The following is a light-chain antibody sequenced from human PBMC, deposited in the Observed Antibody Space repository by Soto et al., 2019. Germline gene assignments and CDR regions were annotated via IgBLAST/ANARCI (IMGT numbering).Light chain of an antibody. Sequence: AIRMTQSPSSFSASTGDRVTITCRASQGISSYLAWYQQKPGKAPKLLIYAASTVQSGVPSRLSGSGSGTDFTLTISCLKSEDFATYYCQQYYSYPYTFGQGTKLEIK. V-gene: IGKV1-8*01. CDR1: QGISSY. CDR3: QQYYSYPYT. J-gene: IGKJ2*01. CDR2: AAS.